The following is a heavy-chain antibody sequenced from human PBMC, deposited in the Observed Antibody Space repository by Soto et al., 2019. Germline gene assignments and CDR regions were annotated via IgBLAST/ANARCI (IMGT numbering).Heavy chain of an antibody. CDR1: GFTFSSYA. J-gene: IGHJ4*02. CDR2: ISSNGGST. CDR3: ARDGSVRGADY. V-gene: IGHV3-64*01. D-gene: IGHD3-10*01. Sequence: GGSLRLSCAASGFTFSSYAMHWVRQAPGKGLEYVSAISSNGGSTYYANSVKGRFTISRDNSKNTLYLQMGSLRAEDMAVYYCARDGSVRGADYWGQGTLVTVSS.